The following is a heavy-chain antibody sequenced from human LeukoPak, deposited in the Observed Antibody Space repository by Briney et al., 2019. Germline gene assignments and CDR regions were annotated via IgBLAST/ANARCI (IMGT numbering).Heavy chain of an antibody. CDR2: IIPIFGTA. J-gene: IGHJ4*02. Sequence: SVKVSCKASGGTFSSYAISWVRQAPGQGLEWMGGIIPIFGTANYAQKFQGRVTITADESTSTAYMELSSLRSEDTAVYYCARNRVPYDSSGYWIDYWGQGTLVTVSS. CDR1: GGTFSSYA. V-gene: IGHV1-69*13. D-gene: IGHD3-22*01. CDR3: ARNRVPYDSSGYWIDY.